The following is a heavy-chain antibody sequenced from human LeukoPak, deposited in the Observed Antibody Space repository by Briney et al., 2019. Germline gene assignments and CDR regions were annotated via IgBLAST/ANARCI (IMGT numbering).Heavy chain of an antibody. CDR1: GFTFSSYG. CDR2: ISYDGSDK. Sequence: GGSLRLSCAASGFTFSSYGMHWVRQAPGKGLEWVAVISYDGSDKNYADSVKGRFTISRDNSKNTLYLQMNSLRAEDTAVYYCAKDRQESTRYDYLFDYWGQGTLVTVSS. CDR3: AKDRQESTRYDYLFDY. V-gene: IGHV3-30*18. J-gene: IGHJ4*02. D-gene: IGHD5-12*01.